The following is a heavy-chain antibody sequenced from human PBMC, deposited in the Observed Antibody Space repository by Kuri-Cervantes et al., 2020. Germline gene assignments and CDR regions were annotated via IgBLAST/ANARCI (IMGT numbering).Heavy chain of an antibody. V-gene: IGHV1-46*01. Sequence: ASVKVSCKASGYTFTSYYMHWVRQAPGQGLEWMGIINPSGGSTSYAQKFQGRVTMTRDTSTSTVYMELSSPRSEDTAVYYCARSNRITMIVVVRYGYGMDVWGQGTTVTVSS. CDR2: INPSGGST. CDR1: GYTFTSYY. D-gene: IGHD3-22*01. CDR3: ARSNRITMIVVVRYGYGMDV. J-gene: IGHJ6*02.